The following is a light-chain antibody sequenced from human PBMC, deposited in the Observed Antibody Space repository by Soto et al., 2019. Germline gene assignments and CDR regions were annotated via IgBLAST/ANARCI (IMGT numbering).Light chain of an antibody. J-gene: IGKJ1*01. CDR1: QSVSSSS. CDR2: DAS. Sequence: IVLTQSPGTLSLSPGERATLSCRASQSVSSSSLAWYQQKRGQAPRLLIHDASSRATGILDRFSGSGSGTDFTLTISRLEPEDFAVYYCQQYGGSPRTFGQGTKVDIK. V-gene: IGKV3-20*01. CDR3: QQYGGSPRT.